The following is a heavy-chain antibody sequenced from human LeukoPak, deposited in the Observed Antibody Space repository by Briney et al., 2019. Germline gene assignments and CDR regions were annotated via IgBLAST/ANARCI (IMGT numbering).Heavy chain of an antibody. CDR2: VYYSGST. V-gene: IGHV4-59*12. D-gene: IGHD4-17*01. Sequence: SETLSLTCTVSGGSISSYYWSWIRQPPGKGLEWIGYVYYSGSTNYNPSLKSRVTISVDTSKNQFSLKLSFVTAADMAVYYCASEGTTVTTGYYYYYGMDVWGQGTTVTVSS. CDR1: GGSISSYY. J-gene: IGHJ6*02. CDR3: ASEGTTVTTGYYYYYGMDV.